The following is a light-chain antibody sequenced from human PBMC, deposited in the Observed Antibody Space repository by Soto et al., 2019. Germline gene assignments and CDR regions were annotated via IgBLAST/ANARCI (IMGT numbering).Light chain of an antibody. CDR2: EVS. J-gene: IGLJ3*02. V-gene: IGLV2-8*01. Sequence: QSVLTQPPSASGSPGQSVTISCTGTSSDVGGYNYVSWYQQHPGKAPKLMIYEVSKRPSGVPFRFSASKSANTASLTVSGLQAEDEADYYCAAWDDSLSWVFGGGTKLTVL. CDR1: SSDVGGYNY. CDR3: AAWDDSLSWV.